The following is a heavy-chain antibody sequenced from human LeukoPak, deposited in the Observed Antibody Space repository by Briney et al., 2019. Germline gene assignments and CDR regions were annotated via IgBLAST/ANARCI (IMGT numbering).Heavy chain of an antibody. CDR2: ISSSSSYI. D-gene: IGHD6-19*01. CDR1: GFTFSSYS. V-gene: IGHV3-21*01. Sequence: PGGSLRLSCAASGFTFSSYSMNWVRQAPGKWREWVSSISSSSSYIYYADSVKGRFTISRDNAENSLYLQIYNLRAEDTSVYYCAIDSSGLVDYWGQGTLVTVSS. J-gene: IGHJ4*02. CDR3: AIDSSGLVDY.